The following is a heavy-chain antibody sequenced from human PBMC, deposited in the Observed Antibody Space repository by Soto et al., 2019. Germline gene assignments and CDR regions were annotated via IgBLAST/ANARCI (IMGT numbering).Heavy chain of an antibody. CDR3: ARDRIDSFDY. Sequence: GGSLRLSCAASGFTFSSYSMNWVRQAPGKGLEWVSYISSSSSTIYYADSVKGRFTISRDNAKNSLYLQMNSLRAEDTAVYYCARDRIDSFDYWGQGTLVTVSS. J-gene: IGHJ4*02. CDR2: ISSSSSTI. V-gene: IGHV3-48*01. CDR1: GFTFSSYS. D-gene: IGHD2-15*01.